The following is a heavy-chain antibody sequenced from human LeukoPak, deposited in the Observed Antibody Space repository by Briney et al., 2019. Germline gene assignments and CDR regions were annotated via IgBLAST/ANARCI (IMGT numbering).Heavy chain of an antibody. CDR1: GYTFTSYG. CDR2: ISAYNGNT. V-gene: IGHV1-18*01. Sequence: GASVKVSCKASGYTFTSYGISWVRQAPGQGLEWMGWISAYNGNTNYAQKLQGRVTMTRDTSTSTVFMDLTSLRSDDTAIYYCARDLPFDLGSPGSYSDGIDVWGQGTTVTVSS. CDR3: ARDLPFDLGSPGSYSDGIDV. D-gene: IGHD3-10*01. J-gene: IGHJ6*02.